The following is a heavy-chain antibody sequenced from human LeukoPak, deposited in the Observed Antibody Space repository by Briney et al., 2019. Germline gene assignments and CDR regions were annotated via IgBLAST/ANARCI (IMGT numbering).Heavy chain of an antibody. J-gene: IGHJ3*02. CDR3: ARVVSCGYYEAFDI. CDR2: ISAYNGNT. CDR1: GYTFTSYG. Sequence: ASVKVSCKASGYTFTSYGINWVRQAPGQGLEWMGWISAYNGNTNYAQKLQGRVTMTTDTSTSTAYMELRSLRSDDTAVYYCARVVSCGYYEAFDIWGQGTMVTVSS. V-gene: IGHV1-18*01. D-gene: IGHD3-22*01.